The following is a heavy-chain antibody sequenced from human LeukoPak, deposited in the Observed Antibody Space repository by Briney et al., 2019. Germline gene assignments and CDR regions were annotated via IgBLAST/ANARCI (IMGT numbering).Heavy chain of an antibody. CDR1: GGSISSSNW. CDR2: IYHSGST. J-gene: IGHJ4*02. V-gene: IGHV4-4*02. CDR3: ARLIPIAVAAHFDY. Sequence: SETLSLTCAVSGGSISSSNWWSWVRQPPGKGLEWIGEIYHSGSTNYNPSLKSRVTISVDKSKNQFSLKLSSVTAADTAVYYCARLIPIAVAAHFDYWGQGTLVTVSS. D-gene: IGHD6-19*01.